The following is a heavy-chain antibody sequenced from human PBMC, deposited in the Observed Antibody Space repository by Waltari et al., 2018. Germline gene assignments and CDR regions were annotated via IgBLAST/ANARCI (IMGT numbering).Heavy chain of an antibody. Sequence: EVQLLESGGGLVQPGGSLRPSCAASGFTFSSSAMTWVRQAPGKGLEWLSGVSGSGAMTHYADSVKGRFTISRDNSKNTLFLQMNSLRVEDTAVYYCASLETFSVNSEYFQHWGQGTPVTVSS. J-gene: IGHJ1*01. CDR2: VSGSGAMT. CDR3: ASLETFSVNSEYFQH. V-gene: IGHV3-23*01. CDR1: GFTFSSSA. D-gene: IGHD3-16*01.